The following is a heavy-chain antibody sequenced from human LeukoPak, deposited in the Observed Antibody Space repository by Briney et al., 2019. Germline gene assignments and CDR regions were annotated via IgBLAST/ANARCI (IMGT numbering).Heavy chain of an antibody. Sequence: PSETLSLTCTVSGGSINGHYWTWIRQPPGKGLEWIGFVYDNGNTNYNSSLQSRVTMSVDTSTNQLSLKMSFVTAADTAIYYCARVFRGVVTSNWFDPSGQGTLVTVSS. D-gene: IGHD2-21*02. CDR1: GGSINGHY. CDR2: VYDNGNT. CDR3: ARVFRGVVTSNWFDP. V-gene: IGHV4-59*11. J-gene: IGHJ5*02.